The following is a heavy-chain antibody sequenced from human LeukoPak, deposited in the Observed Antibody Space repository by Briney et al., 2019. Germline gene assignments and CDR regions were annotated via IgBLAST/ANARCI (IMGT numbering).Heavy chain of an antibody. CDR2: ISSSSSYI. V-gene: IGHV3-21*01. D-gene: IGHD2-2*01. CDR3: ARDRPTRYCSSTSCARGYYYYGMDV. J-gene: IGHJ6*02. CDR1: GFTFSSYS. Sequence: GGSLRLSCAASGFTFSSYSMNWVRQAPGKGLEWVSSISSSSSYIYYADSVKGRFTISRDNAKNSLYLQMNSLRAEDTAVYYCARDRPTRYCSSTSCARGYYYYGMDVWGQGTTVTVSS.